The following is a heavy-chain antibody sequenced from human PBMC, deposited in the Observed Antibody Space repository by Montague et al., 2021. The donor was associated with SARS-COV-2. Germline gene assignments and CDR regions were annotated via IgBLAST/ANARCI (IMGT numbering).Heavy chain of an antibody. CDR2: IYVGDSDA. CDR3: ARLEVATANYFDF. J-gene: IGHJ4*02. Sequence: QSGAEVKKPGESLQISCKASGYNFRSYWIGWVRQMPGKGLEWMGRIYVGDSDARYSPSFQGQVTISADKSINAAYLQLRSPKASDTAMYYCARLEVATANYFDFWGQGTVVTVSS. CDR1: GYNFRSYW. D-gene: IGHD5-24*01. V-gene: IGHV5-51*01.